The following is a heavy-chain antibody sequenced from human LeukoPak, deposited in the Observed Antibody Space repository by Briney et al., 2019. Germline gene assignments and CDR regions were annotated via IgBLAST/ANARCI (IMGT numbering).Heavy chain of an antibody. Sequence: SVKVSCKASGGTFSGYAISWVRQAPGQGLEWMGGIIPIFGTANYAQKFQGRVTITADESTSTAYMELSSLRSEDTAVYYCARAPAWGYCSSTSCYGWFDPWGQGTLVTVSS. D-gene: IGHD2-2*01. V-gene: IGHV1-69*01. CDR2: IIPIFGTA. J-gene: IGHJ5*02. CDR1: GGTFSGYA. CDR3: ARAPAWGYCSSTSCYGWFDP.